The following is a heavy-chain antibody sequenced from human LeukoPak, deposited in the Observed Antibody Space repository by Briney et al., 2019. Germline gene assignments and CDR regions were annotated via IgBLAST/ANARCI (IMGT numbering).Heavy chain of an antibody. CDR1: GFTFSNYA. V-gene: IGHV3-23*01. CDR2: ISGSGGST. D-gene: IGHD3-22*01. CDR3: AKDAYYYDSSGYYGANFDY. Sequence: PGGSLRLSCAASGFTFSNYAMSWVRQAPGKGLEWVSAISGSGGSTYYADSVKGRFTISRDNSKNTLYLQMNSLRAEDTAVYYCAKDAYYYDSSGYYGANFDYWGQGTLVTVSS. J-gene: IGHJ4*02.